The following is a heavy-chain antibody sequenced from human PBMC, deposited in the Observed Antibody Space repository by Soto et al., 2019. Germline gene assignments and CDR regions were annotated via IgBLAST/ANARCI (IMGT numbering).Heavy chain of an antibody. Sequence: EVRLVESGGGLVQPGGSLRLSCAASGFTFSSYEMNWVRQAPGKGLEWVSYISSSGSTIYYADSVKGRFTISRDNAKNSLYLQMNSLRAEDTAVYYCARDHYGSGPGHAFDIWGQGTMVTVSS. J-gene: IGHJ3*02. V-gene: IGHV3-48*03. D-gene: IGHD3-10*01. CDR1: GFTFSSYE. CDR3: ARDHYGSGPGHAFDI. CDR2: ISSSGSTI.